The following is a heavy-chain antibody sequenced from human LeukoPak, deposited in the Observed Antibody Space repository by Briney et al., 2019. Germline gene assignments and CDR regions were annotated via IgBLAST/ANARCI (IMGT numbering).Heavy chain of an antibody. CDR1: GGSISSGGYY. Sequence: ASQTLSLTCTVSGGSISSGGYYWSWIRQHPGKGLEWTGYISYSGSTYYNPSLKSRVTISVDTSKNQFSLKLSSVTAADTAVYYCARDLTYGDYHYCGMDVWGQGTTATVSS. CDR3: ARDLTYGDYHYCGMDV. D-gene: IGHD4-17*01. V-gene: IGHV4-31*03. J-gene: IGHJ6*02. CDR2: ISYSGST.